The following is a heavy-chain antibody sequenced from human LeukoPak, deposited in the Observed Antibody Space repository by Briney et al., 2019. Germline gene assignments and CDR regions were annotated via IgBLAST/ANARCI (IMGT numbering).Heavy chain of an antibody. CDR3: ARLITMVRGVIPNWYFDL. V-gene: IGHV5-51*01. CDR2: IYPGDSDT. Sequence: GESLQISCKGSGYSFTSYWIGWVRQMPGKGLEWMGIIYPGDSDTRYSPSFQGQATISADKSISTAYLQWSSLKASDTAMYYCARLITMVRGVIPNWYFDLWGRGTQVTVSS. J-gene: IGHJ2*01. D-gene: IGHD3-10*01. CDR1: GYSFTSYW.